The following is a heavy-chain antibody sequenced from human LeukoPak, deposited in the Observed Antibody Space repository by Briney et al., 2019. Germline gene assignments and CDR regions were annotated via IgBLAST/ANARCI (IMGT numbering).Heavy chain of an antibody. D-gene: IGHD3-22*01. V-gene: IGHV3-23*01. CDR3: ASLPSYYYSSGYRRGRFDY. Sequence: TGGSLRLSCAGSGFTFSSYAMSWVRQAPGKGLEWVSAFSGSGGTTYYADSVKGRFTISRDNSKNTLYLQMNSLRAEDTAVYYCASLPSYYYSSGYRRGRFDYWGQGTLVTVSS. J-gene: IGHJ4*02. CDR1: GFTFSSYA. CDR2: FSGSGGTT.